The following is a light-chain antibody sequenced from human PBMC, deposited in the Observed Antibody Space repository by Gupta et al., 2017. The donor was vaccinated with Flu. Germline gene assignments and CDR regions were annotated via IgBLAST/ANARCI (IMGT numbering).Light chain of an antibody. J-gene: IGLJ1*01. CDR2: DVT. CDR3: SSHAGRVTWV. CDR1: SNDVGGSNR. V-gene: IGLV2-11*01. Sequence: QSAPTPPRPVSGSPGQSVTISCTGSSNDVGGSNRVSWYQQRPGKAPKLILYDVTERPSGVPDRFSGSKSGNTASLTISGLQADDEADYYCSSHAGRVTWVFGTGTTVTVL.